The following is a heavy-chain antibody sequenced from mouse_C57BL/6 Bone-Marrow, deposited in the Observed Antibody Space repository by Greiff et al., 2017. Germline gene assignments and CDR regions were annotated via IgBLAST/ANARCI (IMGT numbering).Heavy chain of an antibody. D-gene: IGHD1-1*01. CDR2: TFYSGIT. V-gene: IGHV3-3*01. CDR1: GFSINSDCY. J-gene: IGHJ1*03. CDR3: AREGGSRRGYWYFDV. Sequence: EVQLQESGPSLVRPSQTLSLTCTVTGFSINSDCYWIWIRQFPGNKLEYIGYTFYSGITYYNPSLESRTYITRDTSKNQFSLKLSSVTTEDTATYYCAREGGSRRGYWYFDVWGTGTTVTVSS.